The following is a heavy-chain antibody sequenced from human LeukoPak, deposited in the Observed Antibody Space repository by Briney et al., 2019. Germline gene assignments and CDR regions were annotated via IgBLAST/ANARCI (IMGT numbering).Heavy chain of an antibody. J-gene: IGHJ3*02. D-gene: IGHD6-25*01. CDR2: ISSRGGSS. CDR1: GFTFNTYA. Sequence: GGSLRLSCSASGFTFNTYAMSWVRQAPGKGLEYVSLISSRGGSSYYADSLRGRFTISRDNSKNTLFLQMSSLRVEDTAVYYCARSLAAGFDIWGQGAMVTVSS. V-gene: IGHV3-64D*09. CDR3: ARSLAAGFDI.